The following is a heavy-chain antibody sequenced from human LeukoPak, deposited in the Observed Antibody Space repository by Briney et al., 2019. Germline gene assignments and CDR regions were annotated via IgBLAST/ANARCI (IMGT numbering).Heavy chain of an antibody. J-gene: IGHJ4*02. CDR3: ARDKQPGDY. CDR2: IFYTGSA. D-gene: IGHD6-13*01. V-gene: IGHV4-59*01. CDR1: GGSISGYY. Sequence: PSETLSLTRTVSGGSISGYYWNWIRQSPGKGLEWIGYIFYTGSADYNPSLKSRVTISVDTSKNQISLKLTSLTAADTAVYYCARDKQPGDYWGQGTLVTVSS.